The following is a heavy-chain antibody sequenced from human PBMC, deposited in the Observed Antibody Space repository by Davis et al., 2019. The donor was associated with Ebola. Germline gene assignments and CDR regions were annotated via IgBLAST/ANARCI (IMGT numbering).Heavy chain of an antibody. CDR3: VRFGRGAY. CDR2: IYDSGRT. J-gene: IGHJ4*02. CDR1: DGSTSSPY. D-gene: IGHD3-16*01. Sequence: PSETLSPTSSFSDGSTSSPYWNWIRQPPGKGLEWVGIIYDSGRTNYNPSLKSRVTISADTSKNQFSLNLRSVTAADTAVYYCVRFGRGAYWGQGTLVTVSS. V-gene: IGHV4-59*11.